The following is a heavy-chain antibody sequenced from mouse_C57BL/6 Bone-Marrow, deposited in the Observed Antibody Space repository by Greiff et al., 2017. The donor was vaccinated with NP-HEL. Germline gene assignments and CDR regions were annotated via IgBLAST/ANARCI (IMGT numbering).Heavy chain of an antibody. D-gene: IGHD1-1*01. V-gene: IGHV5-6*01. CDR2: ISSGGGCT. Sequence: EVQLVESGGDLVKPGGSLKLSCAASGFTFSSYGMSWVRQTPDKRLEWVATISSGGGCTYYTDSVKGRFTISRDNAKNTLYLQMSSLKSEDSAMYYCARQGGITTLVAQYYYAMDYWGQGTSVTVSS. CDR1: GFTFSSYG. CDR3: ARQGGITTLVAQYYYAMDY. J-gene: IGHJ4*01.